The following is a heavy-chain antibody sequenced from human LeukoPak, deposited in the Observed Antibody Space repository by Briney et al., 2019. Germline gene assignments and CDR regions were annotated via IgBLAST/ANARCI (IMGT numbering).Heavy chain of an antibody. J-gene: IGHJ5*02. Sequence: SETLSLTCTVSGGSISSGGYYWSWIRQHPGKGLEWIGYIYYSGSTYYNPSLKSRVSISVDTSKNQFSLQLTSVTAADTAVYYCARDRRYYETNGSPLGWFDPWGQGTLVTVSS. D-gene: IGHD3-22*01. V-gene: IGHV4-61*08. CDR1: GGSISSGGYY. CDR3: ARDRRYYETNGSPLGWFDP. CDR2: IYYSGST.